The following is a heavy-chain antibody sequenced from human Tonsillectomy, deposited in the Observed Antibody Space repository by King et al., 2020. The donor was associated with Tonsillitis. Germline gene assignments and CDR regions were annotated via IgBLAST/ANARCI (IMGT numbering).Heavy chain of an antibody. D-gene: IGHD3-22*01. CDR1: GYSFTSYW. CDR2: IYPGDSDT. CDR3: ARPQSSGIDPGYYGMDV. Sequence: VQLVESGAEVKKPGESLKISCKGSGYSFTSYWIGWVRQMTGKGLEWMGIIYPGDSDTRYSPSFQGQVTISADKSISTAYLQWSSLKASDTAMYYCARPQSSGIDPGYYGMDVWGQGTTVTVSS. V-gene: IGHV5-51*01. J-gene: IGHJ6*02.